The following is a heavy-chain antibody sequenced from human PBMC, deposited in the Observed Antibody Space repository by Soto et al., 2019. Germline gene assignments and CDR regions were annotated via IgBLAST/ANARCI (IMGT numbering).Heavy chain of an antibody. V-gene: IGHV4-34*01. J-gene: IGHJ5*02. CDR1: GGSFSGYY. D-gene: IGHD5-18*01. CDR2: INHSGST. Sequence: SGTLSLTCAVYGGSFSGYYWSWVRQPPGKGLEWIGEINHSGSTNYNPSLKSRVTISVDTSKNQFSLKLSSVTAADTAVYYCARRRDRAMVLWFDPWGQGTLVTVSS. CDR3: ARRRDRAMVLWFDP.